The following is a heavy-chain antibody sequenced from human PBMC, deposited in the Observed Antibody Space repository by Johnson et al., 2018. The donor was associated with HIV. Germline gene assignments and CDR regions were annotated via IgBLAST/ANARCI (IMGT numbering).Heavy chain of an antibody. V-gene: IGHV3-9*01. CDR1: GFTFSSYA. D-gene: IGHD3-22*01. CDR2: ISWNSGSI. CDR3: ARDRGYDAFDI. J-gene: IGHJ3*02. Sequence: VQLVESGGGLVQPGGSLRLSCAASGFTFSSYAMSWVRQAPGKGLEWVSGISWNSGSIGYADSVKGRFTISRDNARNSLYLQMNSLRAEDTAVYFCARDRGYDAFDIWGQGTMVTVSS.